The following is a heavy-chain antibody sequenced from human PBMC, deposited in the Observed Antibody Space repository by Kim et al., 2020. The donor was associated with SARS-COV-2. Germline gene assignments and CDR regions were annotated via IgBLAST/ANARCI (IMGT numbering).Heavy chain of an antibody. D-gene: IGHD3-10*01. J-gene: IGHJ1*01. V-gene: IGHV3-23*01. CDR2: ISGSGGST. CDR1: GFTFSSYA. Sequence: GGSLRLSCAASGFTFSSYAMSWVRQAPGKGLEWVSAISGSGGSTYYADSVKGRFTISRDNSKNTLYLQMNSLRAEDTAVYYCAKSPRGMVRGTSFQHWGQGTLVTVSS. CDR3: AKSPRGMVRGTSFQH.